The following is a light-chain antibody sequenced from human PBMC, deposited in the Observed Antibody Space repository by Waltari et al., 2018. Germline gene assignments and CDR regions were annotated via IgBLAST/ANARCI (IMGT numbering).Light chain of an antibody. CDR2: GAS. CDR1: QSVRRA. V-gene: IGKV3-20*01. CDR3: QHYVSLPVT. J-gene: IGKJ1*01. Sequence: EIVLTQSPGTLSLSPGERATLSCRASQSVRRALAWYQQNPGQAPRLLIYGASNRATGIPDMFSGSGSVTDFSLIISRLEPEDFAVYYCQHYVSLPVTFGQGTKVEIK.